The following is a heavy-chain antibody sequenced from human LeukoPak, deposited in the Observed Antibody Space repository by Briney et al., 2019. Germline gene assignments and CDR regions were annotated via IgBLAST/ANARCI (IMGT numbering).Heavy chain of an antibody. CDR2: IYFTGGT. CDR1: GFTFSIYA. D-gene: IGHD4-17*01. CDR3: ARQKYGDYRNAFDI. Sequence: KSGGSLRLSCAASGFTFSIYAMSWVRQPPGKGLEYIGSIYFTGGTYYNPSLKSRVTISVDTSKNQFSLNLSSVTAADTAVYYCARQKYGDYRNAFDIWGQGRMVTVSS. V-gene: IGHV4-39*01. J-gene: IGHJ3*02.